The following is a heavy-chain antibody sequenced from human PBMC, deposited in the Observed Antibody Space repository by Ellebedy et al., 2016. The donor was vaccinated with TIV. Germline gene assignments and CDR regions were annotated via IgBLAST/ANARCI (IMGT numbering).Heavy chain of an antibody. D-gene: IGHD3-10*01. V-gene: IGHV3-30*18. CDR2: ISHDGTNK. Sequence: GGSLRLSXAASGFTFSNYGVHWVRQAPGKGLEWVAVISHDGTNKYYADSMKGRFTISRDNSKNTLYLQMNSLRAEDTAVYFCAKGTDYFYYYMDVWGKGTTVTVSS. CDR1: GFTFSNYG. CDR3: AKGTDYFYYYMDV. J-gene: IGHJ6*03.